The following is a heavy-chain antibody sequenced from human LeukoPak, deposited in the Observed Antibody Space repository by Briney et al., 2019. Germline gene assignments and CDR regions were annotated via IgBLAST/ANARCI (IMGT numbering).Heavy chain of an antibody. D-gene: IGHD3-10*01. CDR1: GFTFSTYA. Sequence: GGSLRLSCAASGFTFSTYAMGWVRQAPGKGLEWVSGISGTGGSTYYADSVKGRFTISRDNSKNTLYLQMNSLRAEDTAVYYCAKLTYGSGSYSRTHDFWGQGTLVTVSS. CDR2: ISGTGGST. CDR3: AKLTYGSGSYSRTHDF. V-gene: IGHV3-23*01. J-gene: IGHJ4*02.